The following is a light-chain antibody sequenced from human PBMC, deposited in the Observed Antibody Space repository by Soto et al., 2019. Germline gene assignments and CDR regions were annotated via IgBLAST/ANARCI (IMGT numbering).Light chain of an antibody. Sequence: QSVLTQPSSASGTPGQRVSISCSGTSSNVGRNFVYWYQQLPGSAPRLLIQNNDQRPSGVPDRFSGSKSGTSASLADRGLQSEDEGLYHCAAWDDTLATLVFGGGTKLTVL. V-gene: IGLV1-47*01. J-gene: IGLJ3*02. CDR2: NND. CDR1: SSNVGRNF. CDR3: AAWDDTLATLV.